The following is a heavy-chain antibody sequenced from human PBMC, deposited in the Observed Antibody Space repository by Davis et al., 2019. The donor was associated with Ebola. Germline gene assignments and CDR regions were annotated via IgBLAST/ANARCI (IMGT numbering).Heavy chain of an antibody. Sequence: GESLKISCKGSRYSFTSYWIGWVRQMPGKGLEWLGIIYPGDSDTRYSPSFQGQVTISADKSISTAYLQWSSLKASDTAMYYCARLARDCSGGSCYSSALDYWGQGTLVTVSS. CDR1: RYSFTSYW. D-gene: IGHD2-15*01. J-gene: IGHJ4*02. CDR3: ARLARDCSGGSCYSSALDY. V-gene: IGHV5-51*01. CDR2: IYPGDSDT.